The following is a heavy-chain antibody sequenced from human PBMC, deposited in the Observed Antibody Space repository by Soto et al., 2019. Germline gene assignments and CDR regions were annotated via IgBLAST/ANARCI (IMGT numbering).Heavy chain of an antibody. CDR2: ISGNGRII. J-gene: IGHJ4*02. CDR1: GFIFSDYY. CDR3: ARDFDADSRTDFDY. Sequence: QVQLVESGGGLVKPGASLRLSCATSGFIFSDYYMHWIRQAPGKGLEWISYISGNGRIIQYADSAEGRFTISRDNAQNSLYLQVNSLRAEDTALYFCARDFDADSRTDFDYWGQGTLVTVSS. V-gene: IGHV3-11*01. D-gene: IGHD4-17*01.